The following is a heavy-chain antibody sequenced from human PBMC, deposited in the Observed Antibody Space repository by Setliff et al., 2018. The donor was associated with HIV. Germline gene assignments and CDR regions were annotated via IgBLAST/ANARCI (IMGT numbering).Heavy chain of an antibody. D-gene: IGHD3-3*01. Sequence: ASVKVSCKASGGTFSTHAINWVRQAPGQGLEWMGGIIPIFGTTHYAQKFQGRVTITTDESTNTAYMELSSLRSEDTAVYYCARVPSPFVQEGYFDDWGQGTLVTVSS. CDR2: IIPIFGTT. V-gene: IGHV1-69*05. CDR1: GGTFSTHA. J-gene: IGHJ4*01. CDR3: ARVPSPFVQEGYFDD.